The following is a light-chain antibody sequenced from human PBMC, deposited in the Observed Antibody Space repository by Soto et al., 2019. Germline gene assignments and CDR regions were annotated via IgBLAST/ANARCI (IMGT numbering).Light chain of an antibody. J-gene: IGKJ5*01. V-gene: IGKV1-33*01. CDR3: QQSDNLPTT. Sequence: DFQMTQSPSSMSASVGDRVTFTCQASQDISNYLNWYQQKPGRAPKLLIYDASTLERGVPSRFSGTGSGTLFTFAISSLQPEDIGIYYCQQSDNLPTTFAQGTRLEIK. CDR1: QDISNY. CDR2: DAS.